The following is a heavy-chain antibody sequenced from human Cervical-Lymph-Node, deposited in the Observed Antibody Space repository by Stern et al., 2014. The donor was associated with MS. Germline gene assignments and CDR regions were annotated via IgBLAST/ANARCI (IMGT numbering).Heavy chain of an antibody. CDR2: IWYDGSNK. D-gene: IGHD4-17*01. J-gene: IGHJ4*02. CDR3: ARELRSLDY. CDR1: GFTFSSYG. Sequence: QVQLVQSGGGVVQPGRSLRLSWAASGFTFSSYGMHWVRQAPGKGLEWVAVIWYDGSNKYYADSVKARFTISRNNSKNTLYLQMNSLRAEDTAVYYCARELRSLDYWGQGTLVTVSS. V-gene: IGHV3-33*01.